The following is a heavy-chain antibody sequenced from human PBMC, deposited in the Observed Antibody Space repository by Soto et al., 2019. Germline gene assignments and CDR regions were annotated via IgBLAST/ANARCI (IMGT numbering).Heavy chain of an antibody. D-gene: IGHD6-19*01. CDR3: TREASTGTLYYYGMDV. Sequence: GWLGRACPASGFTFGDYAMSGVRQAPGKGLEWVGFIRSKAYGGTTEYAASVKGRFTISRDDSKSIAYLQMNSLKTEDTAVYYCTREASTGTLYYYGMDVWGQGTTVTVYS. J-gene: IGHJ6*02. V-gene: IGHV3-49*04. CDR2: IRSKAYGGTT. CDR1: GFTFGDYA.